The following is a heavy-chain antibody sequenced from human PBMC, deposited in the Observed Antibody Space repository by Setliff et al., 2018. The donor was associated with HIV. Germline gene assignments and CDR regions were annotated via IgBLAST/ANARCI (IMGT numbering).Heavy chain of an antibody. CDR1: GGSIISSDYY. D-gene: IGHD3-3*01. Sequence: KTSETLSLTCTVSGGSIISSDYYWGWIRQSPGRGLEWIGGVYYTGNTFYHPSLKSRVTIFVDMSKNQFSLRLTSVTATDTAIYYCAKKYYDFWSGQTDVWDRGTAVTVSS. J-gene: IGHJ6*04. CDR3: AKKYYDFWSGQTDV. V-gene: IGHV4-39*01. CDR2: VYYTGNT.